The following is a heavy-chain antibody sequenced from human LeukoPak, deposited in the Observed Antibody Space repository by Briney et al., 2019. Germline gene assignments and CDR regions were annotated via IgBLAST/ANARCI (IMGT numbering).Heavy chain of an antibody. D-gene: IGHD3-3*01. V-gene: IGHV4-39*01. CDR2: IYYSGST. Sequence: PSETLSLTCTVSGGSISSSSYYWGWLRQPPGKGLEWIGSIYYSGSTYYNPSLKSRVTISVDTSKNQFSLKLSSVTAADTAVYYCARTPSHDLWSGYYTGIALWGQGTLVTVSS. CDR1: GGSISSSSYY. CDR3: ARTPSHDLWSGYYTGIAL. J-gene: IGHJ4*02.